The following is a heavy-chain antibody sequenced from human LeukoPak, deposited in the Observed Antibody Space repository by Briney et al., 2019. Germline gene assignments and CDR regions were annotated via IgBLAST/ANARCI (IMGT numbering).Heavy chain of an antibody. Sequence: GASVKASCKASGGTFGSYAISWVGQAPGQGLEGMGRIIPIFGTANYAQKFQGRVTITTDESTSTAYMELSSLRSEDTAVYYCALTGYYDSSGYYYYPPFDYWGQGTLVTVSS. D-gene: IGHD3-22*01. CDR2: IIPIFGTA. J-gene: IGHJ4*02. CDR3: ALTGYYDSSGYYYYPPFDY. V-gene: IGHV1-69*05. CDR1: GGTFGSYA.